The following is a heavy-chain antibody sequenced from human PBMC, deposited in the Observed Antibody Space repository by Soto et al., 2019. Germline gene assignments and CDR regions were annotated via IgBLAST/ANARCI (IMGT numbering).Heavy chain of an antibody. CDR3: AKPGPGFWSGYNWLDP. J-gene: IGHJ5*02. CDR2: ISYDGSNK. V-gene: IGHV3-30*18. Sequence: GGSLRLSCAASGFTFSSYGMHWVRQAPGKGLEWVAVISYDGSNKYYADSVKGRFTISRDNSKNTLYLQMNSLRAEDTAVYYCAKPGPGFWSGYNWLDPWGQGTLVTVSS. D-gene: IGHD3-3*01. CDR1: GFTFSSYG.